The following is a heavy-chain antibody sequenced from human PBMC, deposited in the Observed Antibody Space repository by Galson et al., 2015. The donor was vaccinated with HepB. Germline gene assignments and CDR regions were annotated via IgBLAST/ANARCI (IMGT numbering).Heavy chain of an antibody. J-gene: IGHJ3*02. CDR3: AKDYDFWSGYTPDAFDI. CDR1: GFTFSSYA. D-gene: IGHD3-3*01. CDR2: ISYDGSNK. Sequence: SLRLSCAASGFTFSSYAMHWVRQAPGKGLEWVAVISYDGSNKYYADSVKGRFTISRDNSKNTLYLQMNSLRAEDTAVYYCAKDYDFWSGYTPDAFDIWGQGTMVTVSS. V-gene: IGHV3-30-3*01.